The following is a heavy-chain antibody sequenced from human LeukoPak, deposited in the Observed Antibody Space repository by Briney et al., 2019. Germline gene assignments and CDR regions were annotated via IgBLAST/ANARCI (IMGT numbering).Heavy chain of an antibody. CDR3: ARTSSTYYYDSSGYDQRHHSDY. J-gene: IGHJ4*02. CDR2: IYYSGST. CDR1: GGSISSGGYY. V-gene: IGHV4-31*03. Sequence: PSQTLSLTCTVSGGSISSGGYYWSWIRQHPGKGLEWIGYIYYSGSTYYNPSLKSRVAISVDTSKNQFSLKLSSVAAADTAVYYCARTSSTYYYDSSGYDQRHHSDYWGQGTLVTVSS. D-gene: IGHD3-22*01.